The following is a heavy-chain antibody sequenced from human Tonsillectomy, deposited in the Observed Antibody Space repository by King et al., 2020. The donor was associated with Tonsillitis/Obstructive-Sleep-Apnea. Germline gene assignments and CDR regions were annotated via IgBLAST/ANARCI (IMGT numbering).Heavy chain of an antibody. CDR3: ARDYCSGGRCYSEWFDP. D-gene: IGHD2-15*01. CDR2: ISAYIGET. V-gene: IGHV1-18*01. CDR1: GYTFTSYG. Sequence: VQLVQSGAEVKKPGASVKVSCKASGYTFTSYGITWVRQAPGLGLEWMGWISAYIGETKYVQKFQGRVAMTTDTSTSTAYMELRSLRSDDTAVYYCARDYCSGGRCYSEWFDPWGQGTLVTVSS. J-gene: IGHJ5*02.